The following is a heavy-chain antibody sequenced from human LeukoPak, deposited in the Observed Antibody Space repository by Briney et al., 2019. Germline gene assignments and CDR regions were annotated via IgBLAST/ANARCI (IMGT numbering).Heavy chain of an antibody. CDR3: ARDTGIAAAGTGYYYYYYGMDV. CDR2: ISAYNGNT. V-gene: IGHV1-18*01. D-gene: IGHD6-13*01. J-gene: IGHJ6*02. CDR1: GYTFTSYG. Sequence: ASVKVSCKASGYTFTSYGISWVRQAPGQGLEWMGWISAYNGNTNYAQKLQGRVTMTTDTSTSTAYMELSSLRSEDTAVYYCARDTGIAAAGTGYYYYYYGMDVWGQGTTVTVSS.